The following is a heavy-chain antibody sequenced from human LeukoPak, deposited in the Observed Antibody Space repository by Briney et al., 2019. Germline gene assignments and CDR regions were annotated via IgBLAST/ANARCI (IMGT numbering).Heavy chain of an antibody. CDR2: ISGGGGST. D-gene: IGHD4-17*01. CDR1: AFTFSSYA. Sequence: SGGSLRLSCAASAFTFSSYAMSWVRQAPGKGLEWVSAISGGGGSTFYADSVKGRFTISRDNSKNTLFMQMNSLRADDTAVYYCAKDMTTVTTGSKDYWGQGTLVTVSS. J-gene: IGHJ4*02. CDR3: AKDMTTVTTGSKDY. V-gene: IGHV3-23*01.